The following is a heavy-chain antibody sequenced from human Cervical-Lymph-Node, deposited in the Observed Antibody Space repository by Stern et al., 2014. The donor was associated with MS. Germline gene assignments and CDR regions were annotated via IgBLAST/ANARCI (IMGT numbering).Heavy chain of an antibody. CDR2: IHYSGST. J-gene: IGHJ5*02. V-gene: IGHV4-59*01. CDR1: RDFISNYY. D-gene: IGHD4-23*01. CDR3: ARYGGGNSNWFDP. Sequence: VQLVESGPGLVKPSETLSLTCTVSRDFISNYYWSWIRQSPGKGLAWIGFIHYSGSTNYNPSLKSRPTMSVDTSKNQFSLNLSSVTAADTAVYYCARYGGGNSNWFDPWGQGTLVTVSS.